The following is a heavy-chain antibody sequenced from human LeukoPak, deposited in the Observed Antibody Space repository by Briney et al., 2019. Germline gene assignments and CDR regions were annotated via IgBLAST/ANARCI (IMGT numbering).Heavy chain of an antibody. D-gene: IGHD3-10*01. CDR3: GKDDGRGDYYYYGMDV. CDR2: ISGSGGST. Sequence: PGGSLRLSCAASGFTFSSYAMSWVRQAPGKGLEWVSAISGSGGSTYYADSVKGRFTISRDNSKNTLYLQMNSLRAEDTAVYYCGKDDGRGDYYYYGMDVWGQGTTVTVSS. V-gene: IGHV3-23*01. J-gene: IGHJ6*02. CDR1: GFTFSSYA.